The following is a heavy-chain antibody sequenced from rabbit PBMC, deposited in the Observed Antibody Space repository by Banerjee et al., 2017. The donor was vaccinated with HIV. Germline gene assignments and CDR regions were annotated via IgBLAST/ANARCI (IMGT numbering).Heavy chain of an antibody. D-gene: IGHD1-1*01. J-gene: IGHJ2*01. CDR3: ARDTYADYSGYDIYGGTFDP. Sequence: QEQLEESGGDLVKPEGSLTLTCTASGFTISSSYWICWVRQAPGKGLEWIGCIYTGSGSTYYANWAKGRFTITKTSSTTVTLQMTSLTAADTATYFCARDTYADYSGYDIYGGTFDPRGQGTLVTVS. CDR1: GFTISSSYW. V-gene: IGHV1S45*01. CDR2: IYTGSGST.